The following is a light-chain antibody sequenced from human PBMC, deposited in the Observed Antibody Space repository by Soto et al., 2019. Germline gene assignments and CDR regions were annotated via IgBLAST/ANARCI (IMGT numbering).Light chain of an antibody. Sequence: QSALTQPASVSGSPGQSITISCTGTSSDVGNYNLVSWYQQYPGKALKLMIYEGGKRPSGVSNRFSGSKSGNTASLTISGLQAEDEADYYCCSFALRSTLIFGGGTKRTV. CDR2: EGG. CDR3: CSFALRSTLI. CDR1: SSDVGNYNL. J-gene: IGLJ2*01. V-gene: IGLV2-23*01.